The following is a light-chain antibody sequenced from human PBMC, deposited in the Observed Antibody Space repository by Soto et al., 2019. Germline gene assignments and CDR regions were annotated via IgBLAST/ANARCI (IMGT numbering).Light chain of an antibody. CDR1: QSVSSN. CDR2: GAS. V-gene: IGKV3-20*01. CDR3: QQYGSSPK. J-gene: IGKJ1*01. Sequence: VLTQSQGTVSLPPGESCTRACRASQSVSSNLAWYQQKPGQAPRLLIYGASSRATGIPDRFSGSGSGTHFTLTISRLEPEDFAVYYCQQYGSSPKFGQGTKVDIK.